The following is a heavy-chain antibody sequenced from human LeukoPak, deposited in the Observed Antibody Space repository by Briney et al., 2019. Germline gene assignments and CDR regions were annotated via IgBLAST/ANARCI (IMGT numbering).Heavy chain of an antibody. Sequence: GGSLRLSCAASGFTFSNYAMHWVRQTPGKGLEWVAVMSSDGGSTFYLDSVKGRFTISRDNSKSLLYLQMHSLRPEDTAIYGCAKDVREVYSMNSPCGYFDHWGQGTLVTVST. CDR1: GFTFSNYA. J-gene: IGHJ4*02. D-gene: IGHD6-13*01. V-gene: IGHV3-30*18. CDR3: AKDVREVYSMNSPCGYFDH. CDR2: MSSDGGST.